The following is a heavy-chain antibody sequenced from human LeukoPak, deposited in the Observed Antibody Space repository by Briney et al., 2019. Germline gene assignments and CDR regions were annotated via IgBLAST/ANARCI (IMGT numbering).Heavy chain of an antibody. V-gene: IGHV3-21*01. D-gene: IGHD5-12*01. CDR1: GFTFSSYC. CDR2: ISSSSSYI. Sequence: GGSLTLSCAASGFTFSSYCMNWVRQAPGKGLEWVSSISSSSSYIYYADSVKGRFTISRDNAKNSLYLQMNSLRAEDTAVYYCARDLGIVATIGYYGMDVWGQGTTVTVSS. CDR3: ARDLGIVATIGYYGMDV. J-gene: IGHJ6*02.